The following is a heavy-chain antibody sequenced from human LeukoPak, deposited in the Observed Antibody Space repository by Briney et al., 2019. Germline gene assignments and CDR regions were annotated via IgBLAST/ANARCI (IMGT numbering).Heavy chain of an antibody. V-gene: IGHV3-7*03. Sequence: PGGSLRLSCAASGFTFSRHWMTWVRQAPGKGLEWVANIKHDGSEKNYVDSVKGRFTISRDNAKNSLYLQMNSLRAEDTAVYYCATPLDYFDMSGSHQGGDWGQGTLVTVSS. D-gene: IGHD3-22*01. CDR2: IKHDGSEK. CDR3: ATPLDYFDMSGSHQGGD. CDR1: GFTFSRHW. J-gene: IGHJ4*02.